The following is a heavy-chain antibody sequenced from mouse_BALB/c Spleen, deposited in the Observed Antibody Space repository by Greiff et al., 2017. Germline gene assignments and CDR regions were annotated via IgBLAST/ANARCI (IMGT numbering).Heavy chain of an antibody. V-gene: IGHV1S81*02. CDR2: INPSNGGT. CDR3: TRDGNHGRYYAMDY. Sequence: QVQLKQSGAELVRPGALVKLSCKASGFNIKDYYMYWVKQRPGQGLEWIGGINPSNGGTNFNEKFKSKATLTVDKSSSTAYMQLSSLTSEDSAVYYCTRDGNHGRYYAMDYWGQGTSVTVSS. D-gene: IGHD2-3*01. J-gene: IGHJ4*01. CDR1: GFNIKDYY.